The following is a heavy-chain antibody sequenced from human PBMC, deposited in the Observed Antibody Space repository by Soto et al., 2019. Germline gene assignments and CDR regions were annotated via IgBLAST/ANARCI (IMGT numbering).Heavy chain of an antibody. D-gene: IGHD6-19*01. CDR3: ARGVVAGRGAVAGPLDY. J-gene: IGHJ4*02. Sequence: GGSLRLSCAASGFTFSSYAMHWVRQAPGKGLEWVAVISYDGSNKYYADSVKGRFTISRDNSKNTLYLQMNSLRAEDTAVYYCARGVVAGRGAVAGPLDYWGQGTLVTVSS. V-gene: IGHV3-30-3*01. CDR2: ISYDGSNK. CDR1: GFTFSSYA.